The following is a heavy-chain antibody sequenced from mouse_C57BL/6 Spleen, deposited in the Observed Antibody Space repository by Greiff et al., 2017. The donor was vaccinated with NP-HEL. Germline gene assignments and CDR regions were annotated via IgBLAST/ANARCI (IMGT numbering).Heavy chain of an antibody. D-gene: IGHD1-1*01. CDR3: AREHYYGSRAPWFAY. Sequence: EVMLVESEGGLVQPGSSMKLSCTASGFTFSDYYMAWVRQVPEKGLEWVANINYDGSSTYYLDSLKSRFIISRDNAKNILYLQMSSLKSEDTATYYCAREHYYGSRAPWFAYWGQGTLVTVSA. J-gene: IGHJ3*01. CDR2: INYDGSST. CDR1: GFTFSDYY. V-gene: IGHV5-16*01.